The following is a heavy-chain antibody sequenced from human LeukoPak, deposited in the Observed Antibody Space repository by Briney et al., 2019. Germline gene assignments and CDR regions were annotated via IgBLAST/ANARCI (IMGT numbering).Heavy chain of an antibody. CDR2: ISAYNGNT. CDR3: ARDVATGSVWYFDL. CDR1: GYTFTSYG. Sequence: ASVKVSCKASGYTFTSYGSSWVRQAPGQGLEWMGWISAYNGNTNYAQKLQGRVTMTTDTSTSTAYMELRSLRSDDTAVYYCARDVATGSVWYFDLWGRGTLVTVSS. J-gene: IGHJ2*01. V-gene: IGHV1-18*01. D-gene: IGHD5-12*01.